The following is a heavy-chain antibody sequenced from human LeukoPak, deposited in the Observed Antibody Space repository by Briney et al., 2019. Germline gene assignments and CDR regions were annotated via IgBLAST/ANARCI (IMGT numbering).Heavy chain of an antibody. Sequence: PGGSLRLSCAASGFTFSSYSMNWVRQAPGKGLEWVSSISSSSSYIYYADSVKGRFTISRDNSKNTLYLQMNSLRAEDTAVYYCAEDSAYSYGPNYFDYWGQGTLVTVSS. V-gene: IGHV3-21*01. D-gene: IGHD5-18*01. J-gene: IGHJ4*02. CDR3: AEDSAYSYGPNYFDY. CDR1: GFTFSSYS. CDR2: ISSSSSYI.